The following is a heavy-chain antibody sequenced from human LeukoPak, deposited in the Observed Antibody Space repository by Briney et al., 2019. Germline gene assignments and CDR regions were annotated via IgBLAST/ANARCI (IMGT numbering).Heavy chain of an antibody. CDR3: AKDVAAAGISGVDY. J-gene: IGHJ4*02. CDR1: GFTFDDYA. Sequence: PGGSLRLSCAASGFTFDDYAMHWVRQAPGKGLVWVSGITWNSGSIGYADSVKGRFTISRDNAKNSLYLQMNSLRGEDTALYYCAKDVAAAGISGVDYWGQGTLVTVSS. CDR2: ITWNSGSI. V-gene: IGHV3-9*01. D-gene: IGHD6-13*01.